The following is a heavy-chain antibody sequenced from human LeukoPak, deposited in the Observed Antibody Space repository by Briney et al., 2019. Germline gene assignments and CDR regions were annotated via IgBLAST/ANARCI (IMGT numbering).Heavy chain of an antibody. CDR1: GGSFSGYY. V-gene: IGHV4-34*01. D-gene: IGHD3-22*01. CDR2: INHSGST. Sequence: KSSETLSLTCGVYGGSFSGYYWSWIRQPPGKGLEWIGEINHSGSTNYNPSLKSRVTISVDTSKNQFSLKLSSVTAADTAVYYCARPYDSSGYYYGYWGQGTLVTVSS. CDR3: ARPYDSSGYYYGY. J-gene: IGHJ4*02.